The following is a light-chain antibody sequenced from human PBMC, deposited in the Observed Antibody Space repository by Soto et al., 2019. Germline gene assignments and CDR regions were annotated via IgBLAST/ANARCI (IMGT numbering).Light chain of an antibody. V-gene: IGKV3-15*01. CDR3: QQYNTDSRT. J-gene: IGKJ1*01. CDR2: GAS. Sequence: EILMTQSPATLSVSSGDTATLSCRASQSVSSNLAWYQQKPGQAPRLLIYGASTRATGIPARFSGSGSGTEFTLTISSLQSEDFAVYYCQQYNTDSRTFGQGTKVDIK. CDR1: QSVSSN.